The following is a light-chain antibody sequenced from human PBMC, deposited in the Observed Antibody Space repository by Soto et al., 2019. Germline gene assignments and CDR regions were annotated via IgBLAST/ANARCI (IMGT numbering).Light chain of an antibody. CDR1: NIGSKS. J-gene: IGLJ2*01. V-gene: IGLV3-21*04. CDR3: QVWDSSSDLVV. Sequence: SYELTQPPSVSVAPGKTARINCGGNNIGSKSVHWYQQKPGQAPVLVIYYDSDRPSGIPERFSGSNSGNTATLTISRVEAGDEADYYCQVWDSSSDLVVFGGGTKVTVL. CDR2: YDS.